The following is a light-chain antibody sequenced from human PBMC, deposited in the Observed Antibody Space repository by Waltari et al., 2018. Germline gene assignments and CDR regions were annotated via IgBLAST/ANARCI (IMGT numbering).Light chain of an antibody. J-gene: IGLJ3*02. V-gene: IGLV1-47*01. CDR3: TVWDASLSSWV. CDR1: NTNIGINY. CDR2: KNN. Sequence: QSVLTQTPSASGTPGQRVTISCSGGNTNIGINYVYWYQQLSGTAPRLVICKNNQRPSGVPDRFSGSKSGTSASLASSGLRSEDEADYYCTVWDASLSSWVFGGGTKLTVL.